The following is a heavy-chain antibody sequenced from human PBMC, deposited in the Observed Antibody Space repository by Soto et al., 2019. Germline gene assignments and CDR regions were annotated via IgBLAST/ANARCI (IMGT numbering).Heavy chain of an antibody. J-gene: IGHJ3*02. CDR3: TRVRGFDM. V-gene: IGHV3-53*01. CDR2: IHTGGDT. Sequence: EVQLVESGGGLIQPGGSLRLSCAASGFNVSSNYMSWVRQAPGKGLEWVSIIHTGGDTHYADSVKGRFTISRDNSKNTVYLLMTRLRAEDTAVYYCTRVRGFDMWGQGTTVHVSS. CDR1: GFNVSSNY.